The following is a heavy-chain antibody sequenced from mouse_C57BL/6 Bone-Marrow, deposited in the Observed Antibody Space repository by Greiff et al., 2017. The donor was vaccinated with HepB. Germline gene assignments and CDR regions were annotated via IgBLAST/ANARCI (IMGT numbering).Heavy chain of an antibody. V-gene: IGHV6-3*01. J-gene: IGHJ2*01. D-gene: IGHD2-1*01. CDR1: GFTFSNYW. Sequence: EVKVEESGGGLVKPGGSMKLSCVASGFTFSNYWMNWVRQSPEKGLEWVAQIRLKSDNYATHYAESVKGRFTISRDDSKSSVYLQMNNLRAEDTGIYYCTYGNLGDFDYWGQGTTLTVSS. CDR2: IRLKSDNYAT. CDR3: TYGNLGDFDY.